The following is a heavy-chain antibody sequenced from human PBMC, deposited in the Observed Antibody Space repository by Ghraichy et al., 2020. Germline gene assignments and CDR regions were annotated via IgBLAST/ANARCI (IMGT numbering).Heavy chain of an antibody. D-gene: IGHD6-6*01. Sequence: ASVKVSCKASGYIFNGYYIHWVRQAPGQGLEWMGWINPSTGATYFAQRFQGWVTLTRDTSITTAYMDLTRLRSADTAVYYCAKGTPYSSSVDYYNVMDVWGQGTTVTVSS. V-gene: IGHV1-2*04. J-gene: IGHJ6*02. CDR3: AKGTPYSSSVDYYNVMDV. CDR1: GYIFNGYY. CDR2: INPSTGAT.